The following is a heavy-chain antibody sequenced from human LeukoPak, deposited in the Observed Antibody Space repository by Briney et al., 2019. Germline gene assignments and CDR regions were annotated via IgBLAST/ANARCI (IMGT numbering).Heavy chain of an antibody. CDR3: ARDLTYYGGKGYYFDY. D-gene: IGHD4-17*01. J-gene: IGHJ4*02. CDR1: GFTFSSYG. V-gene: IGHV3-33*01. Sequence: GRSLRLSCAASGFTFSSYGMHWVRQAPGKGLEWVAVIWYDGSNKYYADSVKGRFTISRDNAKNSLYLQMNSLRAEDTAVYYCARDLTYYGGKGYYFDYWGQGTLVTVSS. CDR2: IWYDGSNK.